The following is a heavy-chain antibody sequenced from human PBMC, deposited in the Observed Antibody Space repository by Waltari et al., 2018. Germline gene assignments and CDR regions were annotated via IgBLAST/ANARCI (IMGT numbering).Heavy chain of an antibody. V-gene: IGHV3-72*01. CDR3: ARDPTTAGMDV. J-gene: IGHJ6*02. Sequence: EVQLVESGGGLVQPGGSLRLSCAASGFTSSDHFMDWVRQAPGKGLEWVGVSRNKANSYTTEYAASVKGRFSISRDDSKNSLYLQMNSLKTEDTAVYYCARDPTTAGMDVWGQGTTVTVSS. CDR2: SRNKANSYTT. CDR1: GFTSSDHF. D-gene: IGHD4-4*01.